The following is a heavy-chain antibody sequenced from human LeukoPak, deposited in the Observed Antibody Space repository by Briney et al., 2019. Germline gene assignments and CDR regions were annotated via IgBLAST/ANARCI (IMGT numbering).Heavy chain of an antibody. CDR1: GFIFNNYA. CDR2: ISWNSGSI. D-gene: IGHD6-19*01. J-gene: IGHJ4*02. V-gene: IGHV3-9*01. Sequence: GGSLRLSCAGSGFIFNNYAMHWVRQPPGKGLEWVSGISWNSGSIDYADSVKGRFTISGDNAKNSLYLQMNSLRVEDTAFYYRAKDNRRHYTSGPNPDSLHWGQGALVTVSS. CDR3: AKDNRRHYTSGPNPDSLH.